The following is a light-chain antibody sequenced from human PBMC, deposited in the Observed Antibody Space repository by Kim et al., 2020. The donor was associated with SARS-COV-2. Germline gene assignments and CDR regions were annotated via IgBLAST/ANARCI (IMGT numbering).Light chain of an antibody. V-gene: IGLV2-14*04. CDR2: DVN. J-gene: IGLJ3*02. CDR3: NSYTSRNTWV. Sequence: GQSITITCTGTSSDVGGYYYVSWYQQHPGKVPKVMIYDVNKRPSGVSNRFSGSKSGNTASLTISGLQADDEADYYCNSYTSRNTWVFGGGTQLTVL. CDR1: SSDVGGYYY.